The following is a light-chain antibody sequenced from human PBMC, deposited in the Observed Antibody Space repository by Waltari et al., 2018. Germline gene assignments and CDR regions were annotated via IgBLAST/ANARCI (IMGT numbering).Light chain of an antibody. CDR2: QDK. CDR1: SDSIASNY. V-gene: IGLV6-57*04. Sequence: NFMLTQPHSVSESPGRTVTISCTRTSDSIASNYVQWYQQRPGSPPTLVIYQDKQRPSGVPDRLSGSIDRSSNSASLTMSGLKTEDEADYYCQSYDTSNLVFGGGTKLTVL. J-gene: IGLJ3*02. CDR3: QSYDTSNLV.